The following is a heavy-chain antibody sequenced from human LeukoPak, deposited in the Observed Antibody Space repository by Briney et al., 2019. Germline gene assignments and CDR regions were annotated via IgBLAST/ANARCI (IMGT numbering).Heavy chain of an antibody. J-gene: IGHJ6*03. Sequence: SGGSLRLSCAASGFTFSSYGMHWVRQAPGKGLEWVAVISYDGSNKYYADSVKGRFTISRDNSKNTLYLQMNSLRAEDTAAYYCARDLLELRNYYYYMDVWGKGTTVTVSS. V-gene: IGHV3-30*03. CDR1: GFTFSSYG. D-gene: IGHD1-7*01. CDR2: ISYDGSNK. CDR3: ARDLLELRNYYYYMDV.